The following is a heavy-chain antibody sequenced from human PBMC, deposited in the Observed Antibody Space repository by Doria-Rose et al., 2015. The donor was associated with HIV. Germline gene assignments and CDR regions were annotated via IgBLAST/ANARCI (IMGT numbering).Heavy chain of an antibody. CDR3: ARIKSSRWYHKYYFDF. CDR2: IFSDDER. V-gene: IGHV2-26*01. Sequence: QVTLKESGPVLVKPAETLTLTCTVSGVSLSSPGMGVSWIRQPPGKALEWLAHIFSDDERSYKTPLKSRLTISRGTSKSQVVLTTTDVDPVDTATYYCARIKSSRWYHKYYFDFWGQGTLVIVSA. D-gene: IGHD6-13*01. J-gene: IGHJ4*02. CDR1: GVSLSSPGMG.